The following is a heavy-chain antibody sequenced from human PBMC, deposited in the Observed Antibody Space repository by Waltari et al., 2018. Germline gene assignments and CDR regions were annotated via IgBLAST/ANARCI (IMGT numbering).Heavy chain of an antibody. CDR3: ARGTVGTMIGIDY. V-gene: IGHV4-38-2*01. Sequence: QVQLQESGPGLVKPSETLSLTCAVSGYSISSGYYWGWLRQPPGKGGEWRGGIDHSGRTYYNPALKSRVTILVDTSKNQFSLKLSSVTAADTAVYYWARGTVGTMIGIDYWGQGTLVTVSS. J-gene: IGHJ4*02. CDR2: IDHSGRT. D-gene: IGHD3-22*01. CDR1: GYSISSGYY.